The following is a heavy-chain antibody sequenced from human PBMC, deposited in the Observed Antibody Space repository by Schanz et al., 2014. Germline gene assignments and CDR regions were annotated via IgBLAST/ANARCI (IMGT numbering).Heavy chain of an antibody. J-gene: IGHJ4*02. Sequence: DVQLLESGGGLVQPGGSLRLSCAASGFTFSTYAMSWVRQAPGKGLEWVSYISGTTTYTNYADSVKGRFTTSRDNAKNSLYLQMNSLRAEDTAVYYCARDRGYCSGGSCLTFDYWGQGTLVTVSS. CDR1: GFTFSTYA. D-gene: IGHD2-15*01. CDR2: ISGTTTYT. CDR3: ARDRGYCSGGSCLTFDY. V-gene: IGHV3-48*04.